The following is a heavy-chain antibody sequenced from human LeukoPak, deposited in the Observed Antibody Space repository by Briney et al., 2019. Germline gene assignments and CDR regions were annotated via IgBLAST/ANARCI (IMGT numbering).Heavy chain of an antibody. V-gene: IGHV3-30-3*01. CDR3: ARDHGGIAGFDY. J-gene: IGHJ4*02. CDR2: ISYDGSDK. Sequence: GGSLRLSCAASGFTFSSYAMPWVRQAPGKGLEWVAVISYDGSDKLYADSVKGRFTISRDNSKNTLYLQMNSLRAEDTAVYYCARDHGGIAGFDYWGQGTLVTVSS. CDR1: GFTFSSYA. D-gene: IGHD6-13*01.